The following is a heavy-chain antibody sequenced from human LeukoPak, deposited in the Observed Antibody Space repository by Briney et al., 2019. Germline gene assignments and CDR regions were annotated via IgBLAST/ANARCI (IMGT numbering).Heavy chain of an antibody. CDR2: INHSGST. CDR1: GGSFSGYY. CDR3: ARGYCSGGSCYSSPGY. J-gene: IGHJ4*02. V-gene: IGHV4-34*01. D-gene: IGHD2-15*01. Sequence: SETLSLTCAVYGGSFSGYYWSWIRQPPGKGLEWIGEINHSGSTNYNPSLKSRVTMSVDTSKNQFSLKLSSVTAADTAVYYCARGYCSGGSCYSSPGYWGQGTLVTVSS.